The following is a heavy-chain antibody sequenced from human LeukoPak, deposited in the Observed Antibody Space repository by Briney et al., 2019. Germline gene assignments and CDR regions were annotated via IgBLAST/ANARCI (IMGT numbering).Heavy chain of an antibody. CDR2: ISAYNGNP. CDR1: GYTFTNFG. CDR3: ARAGQGYYYDTSAYYCDY. D-gene: IGHD3-22*01. Sequence: GASVKVSCRASGYTFTNFGISWVRQAPGQGLEWIAWISAYNGNPTYAQKPKGRITLTTDTSTNTAYMELRSLTSDDTAVYFCARAGQGYYYDTSAYYCDYWGQGTLVTVSS. J-gene: IGHJ4*02. V-gene: IGHV1-18*01.